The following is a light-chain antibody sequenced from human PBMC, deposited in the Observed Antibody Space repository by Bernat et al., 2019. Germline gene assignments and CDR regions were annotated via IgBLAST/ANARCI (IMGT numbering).Light chain of an antibody. CDR3: QQLNSYSLT. CDR2: AAS. CDR1: QSISSY. V-gene: IGKV1-9*01. Sequence: DIQMTQSPSSLSASVGDRVTITCRASQSISSYLAWYQQKPGKVPKLLIYAASTLQSGVPSRFSGSGSGTEFTLTISSLQPEDFATYYCQQLNSYSLTFGPGTKVDIK. J-gene: IGKJ3*01.